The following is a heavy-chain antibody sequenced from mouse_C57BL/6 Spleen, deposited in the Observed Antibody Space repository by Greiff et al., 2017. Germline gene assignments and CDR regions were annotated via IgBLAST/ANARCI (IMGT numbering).Heavy chain of an antibody. V-gene: IGHV1-61*01. CDR3: ARRDGYYGYFDV. CDR2: IYPSDSET. Sequence: VQLQQPGAELVRPGSSVKLSCKASGYTFTSYWMDWVKQRPGQGLEWIGNIYPSDSETHYNQKFKDKATLTVDKSSSTAYMQLSSLTSEDSAVYYCARRDGYYGYFDVWGTGTTVTVSS. J-gene: IGHJ1*03. CDR1: GYTFTSYW. D-gene: IGHD2-3*01.